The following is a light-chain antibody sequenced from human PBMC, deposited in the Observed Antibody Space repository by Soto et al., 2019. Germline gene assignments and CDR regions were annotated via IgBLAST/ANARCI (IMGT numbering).Light chain of an antibody. CDR3: QQSYSTPHT. Sequence: DIQMTQSPSSLSASVGDRVTITCRASQSVGSYLHWYQQKPGKAPKLLIYAVSSLHSGVPSRFSGGGSGTDFTLTISSLHPEDFATYYCQQSYSTPHTFGHGTKLEI. CDR1: QSVGSY. V-gene: IGKV1-39*01. CDR2: AVS. J-gene: IGKJ2*01.